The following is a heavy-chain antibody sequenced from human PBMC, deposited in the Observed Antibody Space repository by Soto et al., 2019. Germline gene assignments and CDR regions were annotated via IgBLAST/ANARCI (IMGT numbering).Heavy chain of an antibody. CDR2: ISSSRSTI. V-gene: IGHV3-48*01. CDR1: GFTFSSYS. CDR3: SRERGYSGYDSGWLDP. J-gene: IGHJ5*02. Sequence: EVHLVESGGGLVQPGGSLRLSCAASGFTFSSYSMNWVRQAPGKGLEWVSYISSSRSTIYYADSVKGRFTISRDKAKNPLYLQMNSLRAEDTAVYYFSRERGYSGYDSGWLDPWGQGTLVTVSS. D-gene: IGHD5-12*01.